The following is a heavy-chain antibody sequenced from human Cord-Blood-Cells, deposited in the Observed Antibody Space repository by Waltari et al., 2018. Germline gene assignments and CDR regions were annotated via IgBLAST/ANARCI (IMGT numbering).Heavy chain of an antibody. Sequence: QVQLVQSGAEVKKPGASVKVSCKASGYTFTGYYMHWVRQAPGQGLEWMGWINPNSGGTNYAQKFQGRVTMTRDTSISTAYMELSRLRSDDTAVYYCARARGNGDSLLLYAFDIWGQGTMVTVSS. CDR3: ARARGNGDSLLLYAFDI. V-gene: IGHV1-2*02. J-gene: IGHJ3*02. D-gene: IGHD2-15*01. CDR1: GYTFTGYY. CDR2: INPNSGGT.